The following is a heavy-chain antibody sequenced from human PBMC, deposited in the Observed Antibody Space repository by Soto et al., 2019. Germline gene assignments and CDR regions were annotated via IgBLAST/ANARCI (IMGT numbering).Heavy chain of an antibody. CDR2: ISSSGSTI. CDR1: GFTFSDYY. D-gene: IGHD6-6*01. V-gene: IGHV3-11*01. Sequence: GGSLRLSCAASGFTFSDYYMSWIRQAPGKGLEWVSYISSSGSTIYYADSVKGRFTISRDNAKNSLYLQMNSLRAEDTAVYYCARATSIAARPVGAFDIWGQGTMVTVSS. J-gene: IGHJ3*02. CDR3: ARATSIAARPVGAFDI.